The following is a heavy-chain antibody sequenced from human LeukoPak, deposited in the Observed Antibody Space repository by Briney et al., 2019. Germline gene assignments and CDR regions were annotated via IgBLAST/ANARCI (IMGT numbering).Heavy chain of an antibody. V-gene: IGHV3-23*01. D-gene: IGHD3-22*01. CDR3: AKDRCLLYYYDSSGYYCAPVPGHY. CDR2: ISGSGGST. Sequence: GGSLRLSCAASGFTFSSYAMSWVRQAPGKGLEWVSAISGSGGSTYYADSVKGRFTISRDNSKNTLYLQMNSLRAEDTAVYYCAKDRCLLYYYDSSGYYCAPVPGHYWGQGTLVTVSS. CDR1: GFTFSSYA. J-gene: IGHJ4*02.